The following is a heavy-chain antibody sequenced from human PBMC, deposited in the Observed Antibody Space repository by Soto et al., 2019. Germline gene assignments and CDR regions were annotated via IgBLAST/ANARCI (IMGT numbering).Heavy chain of an antibody. Sequence: QLQLQESGSGLVKPSQTLSLTCAVSGGSISSGGYSWSWIRQPPGKGLEWIGYIYHSGSTYYNPSLKSRVTISVDRSKNQFSLKLSCVTAADTAVYYCASLNYGDYFDYWGQGTLVTVSS. CDR3: ASLNYGDYFDY. V-gene: IGHV4-30-2*01. D-gene: IGHD4-17*01. CDR2: IYHSGST. J-gene: IGHJ4*02. CDR1: GGSISSGGYS.